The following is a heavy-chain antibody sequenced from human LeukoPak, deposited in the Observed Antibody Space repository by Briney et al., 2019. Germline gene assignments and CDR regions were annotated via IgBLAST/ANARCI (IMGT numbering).Heavy chain of an antibody. CDR3: ATRSSLGWLSPFDY. D-gene: IGHD3-3*01. CDR2: IYPGDSDT. CDR1: GYSFNDYW. V-gene: IGHV5-51*01. J-gene: IGHJ4*02. Sequence: GESLKISCKGSGYSFNDYWIAWVRQMPGKGLEWMGIIYPGDSDTRYSPSFQGQVTISADKSISTAYLQWSSLKASDTAMYYCATRSSLGWLSPFDYWGQGILVTVSS.